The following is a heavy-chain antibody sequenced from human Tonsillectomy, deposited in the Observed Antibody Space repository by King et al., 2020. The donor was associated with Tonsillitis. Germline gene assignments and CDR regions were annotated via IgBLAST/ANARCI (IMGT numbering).Heavy chain of an antibody. CDR3: ARDSPPSLERDTASGSFDC. V-gene: IGHV4-59*01. CDR2: VFYSGLT. Sequence: QLQESGPGLVKPSETLSLTCTVSGDSISHYYWNWIRPSPGKRLEWIGNVFYSGLTNLHPSFESRVTMSVDTSRNQFSLELSSVTAADTAIYYCARDSPPSLERDTASGSFDCWGQGTLVTVSS. CDR1: GDSISHYY. J-gene: IGHJ4*02. D-gene: IGHD3-10*01.